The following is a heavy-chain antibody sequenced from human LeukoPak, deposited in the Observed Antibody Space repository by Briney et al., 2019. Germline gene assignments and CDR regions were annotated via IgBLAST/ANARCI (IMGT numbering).Heavy chain of an antibody. D-gene: IGHD1-26*01. CDR2: IRYDGTNT. J-gene: IGHJ4*02. V-gene: IGHV3-30*02. CDR1: GFDFSNYG. CDR3: AKDYVEDSGSWVPGY. Sequence: GWSLRLSCAASGFDFSNYGMYWVRQAPGKGLEWVAFIRYDGTNTYYADSVKGRFTISRDNSKNTLYLQMNSLTAEDTAVFYCAKDYVEDSGSWVPGYWGQGTLVTVSS.